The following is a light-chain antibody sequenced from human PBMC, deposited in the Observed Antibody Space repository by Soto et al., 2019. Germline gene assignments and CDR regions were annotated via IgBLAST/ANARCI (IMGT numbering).Light chain of an antibody. CDR2: GAS. V-gene: IGKV3-15*01. J-gene: IGKJ1*01. CDR3: HQFNNWPRT. CDR1: QGVSSN. Sequence: EIVMTQSPATLSVSPGGRATLSCRASQGVSSNLAWYQQKPGQAPRLLIYGASTRATDIPARFSGSGSGTEFTLTISSLQSEDSAVYYCHQFNNWPRTFGQGTKVEI.